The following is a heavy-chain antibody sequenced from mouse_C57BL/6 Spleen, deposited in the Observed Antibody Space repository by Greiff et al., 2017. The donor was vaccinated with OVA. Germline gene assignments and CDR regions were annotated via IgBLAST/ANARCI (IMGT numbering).Heavy chain of an antibody. CDR1: GYTFTSYD. Sequence: QVQLKQSGPELVKPGASVKLSCKASGYTFTSYDINWVKQRPGQGLEWIGWIYPRDGSTKYNETFKGQATLTVDTSSSTAYMELPSLTSEDSAVYVCARAGGSSYEGFAYWGQGTLVTVSA. J-gene: IGHJ3*01. CDR2: IYPRDGST. CDR3: ARAGGSSYEGFAY. V-gene: IGHV1-85*01. D-gene: IGHD1-1*01.